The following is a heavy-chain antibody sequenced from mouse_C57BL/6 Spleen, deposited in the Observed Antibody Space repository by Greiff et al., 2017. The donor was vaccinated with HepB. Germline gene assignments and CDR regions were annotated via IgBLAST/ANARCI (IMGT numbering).Heavy chain of an antibody. V-gene: IGHV1-63*01. CDR3: ARGGTTVADY. CDR2: IYPGGGYT. J-gene: IGHJ2*01. CDR1: GYTFTNYW. Sequence: VQLQESGAELVRPGTSVKMSCKASGYTFTNYWIGWAKQRPGHGLEWIGDIYPGGGYTNYNEKFKGKATLTADKSSSTAYMQFSSLTSEDSAIYYCARGGTTVADYWGQGTTLTVSS. D-gene: IGHD1-1*01.